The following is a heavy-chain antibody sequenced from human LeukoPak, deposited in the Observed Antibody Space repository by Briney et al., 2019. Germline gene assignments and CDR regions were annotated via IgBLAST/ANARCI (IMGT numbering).Heavy chain of an antibody. D-gene: IGHD6-13*01. Sequence: SETLSLTCTVSGGSISSYYWSWIRQPPGKGLEWIGYIYYSGSTNYNPSLKSRVTISVDTSKNQFSLKLSSVTAADTAVYYCARSGSGQQLAHFDYWGQGTLVTVSS. J-gene: IGHJ4*02. V-gene: IGHV4-59*08. CDR3: ARSGSGQQLAHFDY. CDR1: GGSISSYY. CDR2: IYYSGST.